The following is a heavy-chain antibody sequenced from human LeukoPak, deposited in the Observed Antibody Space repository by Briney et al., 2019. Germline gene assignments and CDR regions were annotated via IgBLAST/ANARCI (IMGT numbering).Heavy chain of an antibody. CDR1: GFTFSSFT. Sequence: TGGSLRLSCAASGFTFSSFTMNWVRQAPGKGLEWVSSISGSGSDMYYAESVKGRFTISRDNAKNSLYLQMNGLRAEDTAVCYCAISREATSDFWGQGTLVTVSS. CDR2: ISGSGSDM. V-gene: IGHV3-21*01. J-gene: IGHJ4*02. D-gene: IGHD5-12*01. CDR3: AISREATSDF.